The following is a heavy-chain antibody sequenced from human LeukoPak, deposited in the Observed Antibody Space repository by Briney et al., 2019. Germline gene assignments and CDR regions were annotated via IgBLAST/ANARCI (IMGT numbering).Heavy chain of an antibody. CDR3: ARVGEEDYYGSGSLY. J-gene: IGHJ4*02. CDR1: GGTFSSYA. CDR2: IIPIFGTA. V-gene: IGHV1-69*06. D-gene: IGHD3-10*01. Sequence: GASVKVSCKASGGTFSSYAISWVRQAPGQGLEWMGGIIPIFGTANYAQKFQGRVTITAYKSTSTAYMELRSLRSDDTAVYYCARVGEEDYYGSGSLYWGQGTLVTVSS.